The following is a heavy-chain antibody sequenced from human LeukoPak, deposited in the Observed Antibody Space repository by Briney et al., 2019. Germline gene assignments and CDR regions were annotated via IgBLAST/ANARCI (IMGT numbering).Heavy chain of an antibody. Sequence: PSETLSLTCTVSGGSISSGSYYWSWIRQPAGKGLEWIGRIYTSGSTNYNPSLKSRVTISVDTSKNQFSLKLSSVTAADTAVYYCARGAGWGTFDYWGQGTLVTVSS. CDR2: IYTSGST. V-gene: IGHV4-61*02. CDR1: GGSISSGSYY. J-gene: IGHJ4*02. CDR3: ARGAGWGTFDY. D-gene: IGHD6-19*01.